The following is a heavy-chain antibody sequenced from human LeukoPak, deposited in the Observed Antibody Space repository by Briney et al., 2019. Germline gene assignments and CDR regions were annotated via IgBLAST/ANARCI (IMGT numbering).Heavy chain of an antibody. J-gene: IGHJ3*02. V-gene: IGHV3-30-3*01. CDR2: ISYDGSNK. CDR3: ARVGGEGLVHAFDI. D-gene: IGHD6-6*01. CDR1: GFTFSSYA. Sequence: GGSLRLSCAASGFTFSSYAMHWVRQAPGKGLEWVAVISYDGSNKYYADSVKGRFTISRDNSKNTLYLQMNSLRAEDTAVYYCARVGGEGLVHAFDIWGQGTMVTVSS.